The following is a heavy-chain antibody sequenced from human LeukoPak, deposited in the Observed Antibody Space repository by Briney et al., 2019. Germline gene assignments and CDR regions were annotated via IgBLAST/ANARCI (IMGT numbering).Heavy chain of an antibody. CDR3: ARASMVRGVIAHFDY. Sequence: GGSLRLSCAASGFTFSSYWMHWVRQAPGKGLVWVSAIGTAGDTYYPGSVKGRFTISRENAKNSLYLQMNSLRAGDTAVYYCARASMVRGVIAHFDYWGQGTLVTVSS. CDR1: GFTFSSYW. V-gene: IGHV3-13*01. CDR2: IGTAGDT. D-gene: IGHD3-10*01. J-gene: IGHJ4*02.